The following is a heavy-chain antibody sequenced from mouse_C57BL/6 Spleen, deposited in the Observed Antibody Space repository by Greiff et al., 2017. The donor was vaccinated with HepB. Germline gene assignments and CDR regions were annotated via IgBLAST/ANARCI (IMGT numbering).Heavy chain of an antibody. D-gene: IGHD3-3*01. CDR1: GYSFTGYY. CDR2: INPSTGGT. CDR3: ARRDDYFDY. J-gene: IGHJ2*01. Sequence: EVKLQQSGPELVKPGASVKISCKASGYSFTGYYMNWVKQSPEKSLEWIGEINPSTGGTTYNQKFKAKATLTVDKSSSTAYMQLKSLTSEDSAVYYCARRDDYFDYWGQGTTLTVSS. V-gene: IGHV1-42*01.